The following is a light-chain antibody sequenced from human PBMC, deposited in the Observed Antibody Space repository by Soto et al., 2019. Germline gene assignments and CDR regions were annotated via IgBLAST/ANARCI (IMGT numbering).Light chain of an antibody. CDR1: QSFGTN. V-gene: IGKV3-15*01. Sequence: DIVLTQSPVTLSVSPGEGATLSCRASQSFGTNLGWYQQKSGQAPRLLIYGTSIRATGIPARFSGSGSGTEFNLTISSLQSEDIAVYYCQKYDTWPLTFGGGTKVEIK. CDR2: GTS. CDR3: QKYDTWPLT. J-gene: IGKJ4*01.